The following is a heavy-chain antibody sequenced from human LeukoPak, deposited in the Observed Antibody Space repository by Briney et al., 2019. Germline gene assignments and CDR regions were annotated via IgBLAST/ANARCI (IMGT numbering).Heavy chain of an antibody. J-gene: IGHJ4*02. Sequence: PGGSLRLSCAASGFTFSSYGMTWVRQAPGKGLERVSGITDSGGGTYYADSVKGRFTISRDNSKNTLYLQMNSLRAEDAAVYYCARWCSSSSCFRGFDYWGQGTLVTVSS. CDR2: ITDSGGGT. D-gene: IGHD2-2*01. CDR1: GFTFSSYG. CDR3: ARWCSSSSCFRGFDY. V-gene: IGHV3-23*01.